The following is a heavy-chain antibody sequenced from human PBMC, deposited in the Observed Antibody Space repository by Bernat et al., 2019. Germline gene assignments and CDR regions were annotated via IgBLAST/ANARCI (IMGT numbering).Heavy chain of an antibody. V-gene: IGHV3-30-3*01. J-gene: IGHJ4*02. CDR2: ISYDGNIK. D-gene: IGHD2-15*01. Sequence: QVQLVESGGGVVQPGKSLKLSCTASGFTFSSYAMNWVRQAPGKGLEWVAVISYDGNIKYYADSVKGRFTVSRDNSKTTLYLQMTSLTTEDTAVYYCARRTPNSAWVDYWGQGTLVTVSS. CDR3: ARRTPNSAWVDY. CDR1: GFTFSSYA.